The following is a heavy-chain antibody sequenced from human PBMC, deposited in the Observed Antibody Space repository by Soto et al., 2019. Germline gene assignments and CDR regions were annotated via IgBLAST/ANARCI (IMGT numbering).Heavy chain of an antibody. Sequence: EVQLVESGGGLVQPGGSLRLSCAASGFTFNSYWMHWVRQAPGKGLVWVSRLNPDGTTTNYADFVKGRFTISRDNAKNTLYLQRNSLRAEDTAGYYCARGINSGYAGRDYWGQGTLVTVSS. CDR3: ARGINSGYAGRDY. CDR1: GFTFNSYW. CDR2: LNPDGTTT. V-gene: IGHV3-74*01. D-gene: IGHD5-12*01. J-gene: IGHJ4*02.